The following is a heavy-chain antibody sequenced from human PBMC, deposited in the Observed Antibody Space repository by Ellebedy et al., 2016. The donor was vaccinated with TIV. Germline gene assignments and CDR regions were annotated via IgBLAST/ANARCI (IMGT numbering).Heavy chain of an antibody. CDR3: AKGLFPDYYDISGDAFDI. CDR1: GFTFSGYG. V-gene: IGHV3-23*01. CDR2: ISYSGVGT. J-gene: IGHJ3*02. Sequence: GESLKISCAASGFTFSGYGMSWVRQAPGKGLEWVSAISYSGVGTHYADSVKGRFTISRDNSKNTLYLQMNSLRAEDTAVYYCAKGLFPDYYDISGDAFDIWGQGTMVTVSS. D-gene: IGHD3-22*01.